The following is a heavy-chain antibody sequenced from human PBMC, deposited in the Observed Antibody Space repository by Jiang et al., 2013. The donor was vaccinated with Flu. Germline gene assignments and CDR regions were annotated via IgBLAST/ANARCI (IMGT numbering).Heavy chain of an antibody. CDR1: TGYY. CDR2: INPNSGGT. J-gene: IGHJ4*02. D-gene: IGHD1-14*01. Sequence: TGYYMHWVRQAPGQGLEWMGWINPNSGGTNYAQKFQGRVTMTRDTSISTAYMELSRLRSDDTAVYYCARGFDHDAYDYWGQGTLVTVSS. V-gene: IGHV1-2*02. CDR3: ARGFDHDAYDY.